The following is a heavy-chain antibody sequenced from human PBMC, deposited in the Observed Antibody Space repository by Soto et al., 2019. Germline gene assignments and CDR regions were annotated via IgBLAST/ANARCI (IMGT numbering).Heavy chain of an antibody. J-gene: IGHJ4*02. V-gene: IGHV1-46*03. D-gene: IGHD6-13*01. CDR1: GYTFTRYY. Sequence: ASVKVSCKASGYTFTRYYMHWVRQAPGQGLGWMGVINPSDGSTTYAHKFQGRVTMTRDTSTSTVHMELSSLRSEDTAVYYCARDYDPYSSSCIDYWGQGALVSVS. CDR3: ARDYDPYSSSCIDY. CDR2: INPSDGST.